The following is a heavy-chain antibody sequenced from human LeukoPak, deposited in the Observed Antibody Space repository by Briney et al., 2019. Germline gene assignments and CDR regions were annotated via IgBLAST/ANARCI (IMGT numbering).Heavy chain of an antibody. CDR3: AARGYCSGTSCLLEY. D-gene: IGHD2-2*01. V-gene: IGHV3-74*01. CDR2: INSDGSST. CDR1: GFTFSSYW. Sequence: GGSLRLSCAASGFTFSSYWMHWVRQAPGKGPVRVSRINSDGSSTNYADSVKGRFTISRDNAKNTLYVQMNSLRAEDTAVYYCAARGYCSGTSCLLEYWGQGTLVTVSS. J-gene: IGHJ4*02.